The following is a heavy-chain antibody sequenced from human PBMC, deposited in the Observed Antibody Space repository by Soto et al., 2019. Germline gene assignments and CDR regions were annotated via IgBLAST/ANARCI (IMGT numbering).Heavy chain of an antibody. CDR2: IYSGGST. V-gene: IGHV3-53*01. CDR1: GFTVSSNY. Sequence: GGSLRLSCAASGFTVSSNYMSWVRQAPGKGLEWVSVIYSGGSTYYADSVKGRFTISRDNSKNTLYLQMNSLRAEDTAVYYCARDRLYSSRFYGMDVWGQGTTVTVSS. J-gene: IGHJ6*02. CDR3: ARDRLYSSRFYGMDV. D-gene: IGHD6-13*01.